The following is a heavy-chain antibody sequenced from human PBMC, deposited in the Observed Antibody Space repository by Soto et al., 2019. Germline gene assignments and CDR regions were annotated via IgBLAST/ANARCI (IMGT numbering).Heavy chain of an antibody. D-gene: IGHD6-6*01. Sequence: GSLRLSCAASGFTFSSFWMSWVRQAPGKGPEWVANIEGDGSAKNYLDSVKGRFTISRDNSKNTLYLQMNSLRAEDTAVYYCANGGEKSASIAARPPFDYWGQGTLVTVSS. V-gene: IGHV3-7*01. CDR1: GFTFSSFW. CDR3: ANGGEKSASIAARPPFDY. CDR2: IEGDGSAK. J-gene: IGHJ4*02.